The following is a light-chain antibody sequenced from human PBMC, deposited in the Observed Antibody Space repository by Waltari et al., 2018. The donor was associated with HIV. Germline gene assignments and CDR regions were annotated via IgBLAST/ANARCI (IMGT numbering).Light chain of an antibody. Sequence: EMLLTPSPGTLSLSPGERGTLSCRASQSVSSTYLAWYQQKAGQAPRLLIYAASSRYSGIPDRFGGSGSGTDFTLTISRLEPEDVAVYYCQQYGSSPQTFGQGTKVEIK. CDR3: QQYGSSPQT. CDR2: AAS. V-gene: IGKV3-20*01. J-gene: IGKJ1*01. CDR1: QSVSSTY.